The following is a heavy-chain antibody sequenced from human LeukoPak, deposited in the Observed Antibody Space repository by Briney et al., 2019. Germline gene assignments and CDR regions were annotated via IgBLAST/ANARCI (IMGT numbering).Heavy chain of an antibody. CDR2: INYSGDT. V-gene: IGHV4-39*07. D-gene: IGHD1-20*01. J-gene: IGHJ4*02. CDR3: VRLQAVTGNFDY. Sequence: SETLSLTCTVSGGSISSSSYYWGWIRQPPGKGLEWIETINYSGDTYYNPSLKSRVTISVDSSKNQFSLKLSSVTAADTAVYYCVRLQAVTGNFDYWAREPWSPSP. CDR1: GGSISSSSYY.